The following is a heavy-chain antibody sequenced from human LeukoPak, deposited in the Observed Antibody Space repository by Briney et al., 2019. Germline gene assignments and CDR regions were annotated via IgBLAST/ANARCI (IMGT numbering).Heavy chain of an antibody. CDR2: IRYDGSNK. CDR1: GFTFSSYG. Sequence: TGGSLRLSCAASGFTFSSYGMHWVRQAPGQGLEWVAFIRYDGSNKYYADSVKGRFTITRDNSKNTLYLQMNSLRAEDTAVYYGAKGTAYDCSSTSCYNHFDYWGQGTLVTVSS. CDR3: AKGTAYDCSSTSCYNHFDY. D-gene: IGHD2-2*02. V-gene: IGHV3-30*02. J-gene: IGHJ4*02.